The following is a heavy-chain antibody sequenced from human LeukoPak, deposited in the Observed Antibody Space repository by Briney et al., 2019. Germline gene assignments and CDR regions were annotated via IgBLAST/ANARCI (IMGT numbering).Heavy chain of an antibody. V-gene: IGHV3-23*01. CDR1: GFTFSSYA. D-gene: IGHD3-10*01. Sequence: PGGSLRLSCAASGFTFSSYAMRWVRQAPGKGLEWVSAISGSGGSTYYADSVKGRFTISRDNSKNTLYLQMNSLRAEDTAVYYCAKDPLVRGVSYFDYWGQGTLVTVSS. J-gene: IGHJ4*02. CDR2: ISGSGGST. CDR3: AKDPLVRGVSYFDY.